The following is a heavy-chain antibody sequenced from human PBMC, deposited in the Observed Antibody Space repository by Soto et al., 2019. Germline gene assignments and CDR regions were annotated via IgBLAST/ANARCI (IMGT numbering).Heavy chain of an antibody. J-gene: IGHJ6*02. CDR2: INTDGLS. CDR1: GVSITSYS. D-gene: IGHD2-15*01. Sequence: QVQLAESGPGLVRPSETLSLPCSVSGVSITSYSWSWIRQSAGGGLEWMGRINTDGLSTYSPSFKSRLTMSLDTSKNQVSLGLISVTAADTAVYFCARVPVAVAATEDYYGLDVWGQGTTVTVSS. CDR3: ARVPVAVAATEDYYGLDV. V-gene: IGHV4-4*07.